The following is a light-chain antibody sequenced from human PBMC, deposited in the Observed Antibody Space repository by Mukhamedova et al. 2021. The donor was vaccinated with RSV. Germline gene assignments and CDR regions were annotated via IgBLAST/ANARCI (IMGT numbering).Light chain of an antibody. J-gene: IGLJ2*01. V-gene: IGLV7-46*01. Sequence: GAVTSGHYPYWFQQKPCQAPRTLIYDTSNKHSWTPARFSGSLLGGKAALTLSGAQPEDEAEYYCLLSYSGALVVFGGGTKLTVL. CDR2: DTS. CDR3: LLSYSGALVV. CDR1: GAVTSGHY.